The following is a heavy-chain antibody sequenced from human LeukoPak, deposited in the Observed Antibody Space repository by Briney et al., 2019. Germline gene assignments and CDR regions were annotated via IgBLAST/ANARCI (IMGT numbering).Heavy chain of an antibody. Sequence: PSETLSLTCAVYGGSFSGYYWSWIRQPPGKGLEWIGYIYYSGSTNYNPSLKSRVTISVDTSKNQFSLKLSSVTAADTAVYYCARASYGSGSYYSRWGQGTLVTVSS. CDR1: GGSFSGYY. V-gene: IGHV4-59*01. CDR3: ARASYGSGSYYSR. J-gene: IGHJ4*02. D-gene: IGHD3-10*01. CDR2: IYYSGST.